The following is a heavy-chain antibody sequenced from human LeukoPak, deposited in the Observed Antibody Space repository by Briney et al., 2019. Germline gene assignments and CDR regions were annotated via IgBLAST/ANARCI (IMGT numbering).Heavy chain of an antibody. CDR3: AKDHVQVYYDSSGYAFDI. D-gene: IGHD3-22*01. CDR1: GFTFSSTW. Sequence: GGSLRLSCAASGFTFSSTWMNWVRQNPGKGLEWVSAITGSGGSTYYADSVRGRFTISRDNSKNTLYLQMNSLRAEDTAVYYCAKDHVQVYYDSSGYAFDIWGQGTMVTVSS. J-gene: IGHJ3*02. CDR2: ITGSGGST. V-gene: IGHV3-23*01.